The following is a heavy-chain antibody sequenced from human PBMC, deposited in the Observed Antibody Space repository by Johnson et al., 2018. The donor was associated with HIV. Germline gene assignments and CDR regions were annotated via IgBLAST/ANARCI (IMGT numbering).Heavy chain of an antibody. CDR1: GFTLSNYA. CDR3: VRDRYSYGSGAGIDAFDI. Sequence: QVQLVESGGGVVQTGRSLRLSCAVSGFTLSNYAMHWVRQAPGKGLEWVASISNDGNKKYHGDDVWARFIISRDNSKNKVFLQMTGLRAEDSALYFCVRDRYSYGSGAGIDAFDIWGQGTMVTVSS. V-gene: IGHV3-30-3*01. D-gene: IGHD3-10*01. CDR2: ISNDGNKK. J-gene: IGHJ3*02.